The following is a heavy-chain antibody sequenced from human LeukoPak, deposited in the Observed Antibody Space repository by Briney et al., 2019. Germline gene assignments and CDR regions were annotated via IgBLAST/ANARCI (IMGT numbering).Heavy chain of an antibody. Sequence: SEILSLTCTVSGGSISSYYWSWIRQPPGKGLEWIGYIYYSGSTNYNPSLKSRVTISVDTSKNQFSLKLSSVTAADTAVYYCARGVNPSWYGGLYGMDVWGQGTTVTVSS. D-gene: IGHD6-13*01. CDR2: IYYSGST. J-gene: IGHJ6*02. V-gene: IGHV4-59*01. CDR1: GGSISSYY. CDR3: ARGVNPSWYGGLYGMDV.